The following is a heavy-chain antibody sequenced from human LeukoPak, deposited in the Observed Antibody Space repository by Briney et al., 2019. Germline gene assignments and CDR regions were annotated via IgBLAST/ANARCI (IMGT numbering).Heavy chain of an antibody. CDR3: AKYGIVVAGKGLPDW. CDR2: ISGNAVGT. J-gene: IGHJ4*02. CDR1: GFTFSSYA. V-gene: IGHV3-23*01. Sequence: GGSLRLSCAASGFTFSSYAMSWVRQAPGKGLEWVSSISGNAVGTYYADSVKGRFTISRDNSKNTLYLQMNSLRAEDTAVYYCAKYGIVVAGKGLPDWWGQGTLVTVSS. D-gene: IGHD6-19*01.